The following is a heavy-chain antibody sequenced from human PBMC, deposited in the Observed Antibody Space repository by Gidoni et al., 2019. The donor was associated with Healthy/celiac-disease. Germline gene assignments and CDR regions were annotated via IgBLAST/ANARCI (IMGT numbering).Heavy chain of an antibody. CDR2: IRGSGGST. V-gene: IGHV3-23*04. Sequence: EVQLVESGGGLVQPGGSLKLSRAASGFTFSSYAMSWVLQAPGTGLEWVSAIRGSGGSTYYADSVKGRFTISRDNSKNPLYLQMNSLRAEDTAVYYCAKDRDTLLWFGEGYYYGMDVWGQGTTVTVSS. J-gene: IGHJ6*02. CDR3: AKDRDTLLWFGEGYYYGMDV. CDR1: GFTFSSYA. D-gene: IGHD3-10*01.